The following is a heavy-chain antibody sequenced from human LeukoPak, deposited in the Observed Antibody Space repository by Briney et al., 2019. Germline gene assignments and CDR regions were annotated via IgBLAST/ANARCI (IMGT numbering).Heavy chain of an antibody. CDR2: IYYTGST. J-gene: IGHJ4*02. CDR1: GGSISSYY. CDR3: ATTTVRGGYDY. V-gene: IGHV4-59*01. D-gene: IGHD4-11*01. Sequence: SETLSLTCTVSGGSISSYYWSWIRQPPGKGLEWIGYIYYTGSTNYNPSLKSRVTISVDTSKNPFSLNLSSVTAADTAVYYCATTTVRGGYDYWGQGTLVTVSS.